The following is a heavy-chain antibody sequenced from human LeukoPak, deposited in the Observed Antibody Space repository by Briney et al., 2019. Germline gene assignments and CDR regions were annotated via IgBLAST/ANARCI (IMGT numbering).Heavy chain of an antibody. CDR3: ARDQVELCSSGSCYVIDN. CDR2: MSYDGSNK. V-gene: IGHV3-30*04. Sequence: GGSLRLSCAASGFTFDIYAMHWVRQAPGKGLEWVAVMSYDGSNKYYADSVKGRFTISRDNSRNTLHLQMSSLRVADTAVYYCARDQVELCSSGSCYVIDNWGPGTLVAVPS. D-gene: IGHD2-15*01. J-gene: IGHJ4*02. CDR1: GFTFDIYA.